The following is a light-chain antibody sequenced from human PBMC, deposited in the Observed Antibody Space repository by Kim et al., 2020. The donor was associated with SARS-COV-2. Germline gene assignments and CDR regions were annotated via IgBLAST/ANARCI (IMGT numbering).Light chain of an antibody. V-gene: IGLV3-19*01. CDR3: NSRDSSGNHLEV. Sequence: SSELTQDPAVSVALGQTVRITCQGDSLRSYYASWYQQKPGQAPVLVIYGKNNRHSGIPDRFSGSSSGNTASLTITGAQAEDEADYYCNSRDSSGNHLEVF. CDR1: SLRSYY. CDR2: GKN. J-gene: IGLJ2*01.